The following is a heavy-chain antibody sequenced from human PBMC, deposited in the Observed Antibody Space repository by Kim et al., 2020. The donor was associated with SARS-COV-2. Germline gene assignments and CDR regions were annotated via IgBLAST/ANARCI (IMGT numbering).Heavy chain of an antibody. CDR2: ISYDGSNK. J-gene: IGHJ6*02. V-gene: IGHV3-30*03. CDR3: ARAMVRGYYYYYYGMDV. D-gene: IGHD3-10*01. Sequence: GGSLRLSCAASGFTFSSYGMHWVRQAPGKGLEWVAVISYDGSNKYYADSVKGRFTISRDNSKNTLYLQMNSLRAEDTAVYYCARAMVRGYYYYYYGMDVWGQGTTVTVSS. CDR1: GFTFSSYG.